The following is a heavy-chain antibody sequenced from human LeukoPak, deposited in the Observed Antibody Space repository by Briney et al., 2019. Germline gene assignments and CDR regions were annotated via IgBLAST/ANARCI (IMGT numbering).Heavy chain of an antibody. Sequence: GGSLRLSCGASGFTFSSYGMHWVRQAPGKGLEWVAVIAFDGSRKYHADSVKGRFTISRDNSKNMLHLQMNNLTDEDTAVYYCAKDRFYCSGGSCSTLDYWGQGTLVTVSS. J-gene: IGHJ4*02. CDR1: GFTFSSYG. D-gene: IGHD2-15*01. CDR3: AKDRFYCSGGSCSTLDY. CDR2: IAFDGSRK. V-gene: IGHV3-30*18.